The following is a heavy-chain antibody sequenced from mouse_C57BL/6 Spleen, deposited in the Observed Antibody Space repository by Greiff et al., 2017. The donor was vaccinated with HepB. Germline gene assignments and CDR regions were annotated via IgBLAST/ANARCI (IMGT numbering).Heavy chain of an antibody. CDR3: ARATHGEGPYFDY. J-gene: IGHJ2*01. CDR2: ISYDGSN. V-gene: IGHV3-6*01. D-gene: IGHD1-1*01. Sequence: EVKLEESGPGLVKPSQSLSLTCSVPGYSITSGYYWNWIRQFPGNKLEWMGYISYDGSNNYNPSLKNRISITRDTSKNQFFLKLNSVTTEDTATYYCARATHGEGPYFDYWGQGTTLTVSS. CDR1: GYSITSGYY.